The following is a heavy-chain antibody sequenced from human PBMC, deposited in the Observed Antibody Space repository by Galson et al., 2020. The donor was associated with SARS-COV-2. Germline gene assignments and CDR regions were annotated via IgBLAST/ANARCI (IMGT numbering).Heavy chain of an antibody. D-gene: IGHD1-1*01. CDR1: GASISTINW. Sequence: SQTLSLTCAVSGASISTINWWNWVRQSPGKGLEWIGELYHSGDTNFNPSLKSRVSMSADTSLNRVSLMVYSVTAADTATYYCVREFVGANSVHLDALDVWGQGTKVTGSS. V-gene: IGHV4-4*02. J-gene: IGHJ3*01. CDR3: VREFVGANSVHLDALDV. CDR2: LYHSGDT.